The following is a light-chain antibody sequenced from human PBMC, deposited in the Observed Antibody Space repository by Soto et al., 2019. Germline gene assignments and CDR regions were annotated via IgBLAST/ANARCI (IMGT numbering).Light chain of an antibody. CDR2: DTS. J-gene: IGKJ4*01. V-gene: IGKV3-15*01. Sequence: DIVMTQSPATLSVSPGEGATLSCRASQSVSRHLAWYQQKPGQAPRLLIHDTSNRATGIPARFSGSGSGTEFSLTISSLQSEDLAVYFCQKYTDWPLTFXGGTQVDIK. CDR3: QKYTDWPLT. CDR1: QSVSRH.